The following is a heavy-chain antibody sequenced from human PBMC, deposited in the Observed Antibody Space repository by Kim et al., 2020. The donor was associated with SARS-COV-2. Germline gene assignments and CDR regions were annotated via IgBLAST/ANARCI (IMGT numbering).Heavy chain of an antibody. CDR3: AKWGTYDPFDY. Sequence: TKYSQKVEGRVTVIGDTAASTVYMGLSSLRSEDTAVYYCAKWGTYDPFDYWGQGTLVTVFS. D-gene: IGHD3-16*01. J-gene: IGHJ4*02. V-gene: IGHV1-3*01. CDR2: T.